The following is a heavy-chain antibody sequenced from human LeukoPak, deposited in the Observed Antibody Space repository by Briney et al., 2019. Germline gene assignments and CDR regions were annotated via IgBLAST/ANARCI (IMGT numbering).Heavy chain of an antibody. V-gene: IGHV4-34*01. CDR2: ITHSGST. J-gene: IGHJ4*02. Sequence: PSETLSLTCAVYGGSLSSYYCSWIRQPPGKGLEWIGHITHSGSTNYNPSLKNRVTVSVDASKNQFSLKLSSVTAADTAVYYCTYTGWHKVPDYRGQGTLVTVSS. CDR3: TYTGWHKVPDY. D-gene: IGHD6-19*01. CDR1: GGSLSSYY.